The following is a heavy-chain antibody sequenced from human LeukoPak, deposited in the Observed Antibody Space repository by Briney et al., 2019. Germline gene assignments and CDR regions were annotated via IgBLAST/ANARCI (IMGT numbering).Heavy chain of an antibody. CDR2: IRGNGET. J-gene: IGHJ1*01. CDR1: GLSFSSFA. CDR3: AKASWVSSTDAVR. V-gene: IGHV3-23*01. Sequence: GGSLRLCCAASGLSFSSFAMSWGRQGPAGRLELGSSIRGNGETCYADSLKGRFTLSSHRSRSTVSFQLNTLRVEDTAIYHCAKASWVSSTDAVRWGQGTLVTVS. D-gene: IGHD6-19*01.